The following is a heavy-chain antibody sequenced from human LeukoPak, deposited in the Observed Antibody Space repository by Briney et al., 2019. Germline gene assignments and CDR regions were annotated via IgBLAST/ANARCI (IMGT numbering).Heavy chain of an antibody. CDR3: ARGYYDSSGHDY. J-gene: IGHJ4*02. Sequence: PGKSLRLSCAASGFTFSGYPIHWVRQAPGKGLEWVAVISYDGSNKYYADSVKGRFTISRDNSKNTLYLQMNSLRAEDTAVYYCARGYYDSSGHDYWGQGTLVTVSS. V-gene: IGHV3-30-3*01. D-gene: IGHD3-22*01. CDR1: GFTFSGYP. CDR2: ISYDGSNK.